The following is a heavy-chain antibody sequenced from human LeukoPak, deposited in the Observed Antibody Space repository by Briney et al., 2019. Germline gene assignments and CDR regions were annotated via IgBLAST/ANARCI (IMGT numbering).Heavy chain of an antibody. CDR1: GFTFDDYA. Sequence: GGSLRLSCAASGFTFDDYAMHWVRQAPGKGLEWVSGISWNSGSIGYADSVKGRFTISRDNAKNSLYLQMNSLRAEDTAVYYCAKDGIKLVGAVDYWGQGTLVTV. J-gene: IGHJ4*02. CDR3: AKDGIKLVGAVDY. V-gene: IGHV3-9*01. CDR2: ISWNSGSI. D-gene: IGHD2-15*01.